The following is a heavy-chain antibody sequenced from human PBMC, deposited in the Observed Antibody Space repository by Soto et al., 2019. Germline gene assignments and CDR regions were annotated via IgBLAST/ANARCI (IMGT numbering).Heavy chain of an antibody. CDR1: EFTCSSYA. J-gene: IGHJ4*02. Sequence: GGSLRLSCAASEFTCSSYAMSWVRQAPGKGLEWVSSISGSGGSTYYSASVKGRFTISRDNSKNALYLQMNSLRAEDTAVYYCAKDPTVVTPSFWGQGTLVTVSS. CDR3: AKDPTVVTPSF. CDR2: ISGSGGST. V-gene: IGHV3-23*01. D-gene: IGHD2-21*02.